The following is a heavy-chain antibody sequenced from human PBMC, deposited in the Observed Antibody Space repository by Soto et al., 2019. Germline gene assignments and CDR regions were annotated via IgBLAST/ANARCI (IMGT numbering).Heavy chain of an antibody. V-gene: IGHV4-30-2*01. J-gene: IGHJ4*02. D-gene: IGHD2-2*01. Sequence: QLQLQESGSRLVKSSQTLSLTCTVSGDSMTSGDYSCSWIRQPPGKGLEWLGCIYRTGNTHYSPSLKSRVSISQDRSKNQFSLELTSVTAADTAVYYCARGDYQYSIDYWGQGTLVTVSS. CDR2: IYRTGNT. CDR1: GDSMTSGDYS. CDR3: ARGDYQYSIDY.